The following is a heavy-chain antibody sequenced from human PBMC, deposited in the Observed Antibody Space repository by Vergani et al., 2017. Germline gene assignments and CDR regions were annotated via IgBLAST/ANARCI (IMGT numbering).Heavy chain of an antibody. Sequence: QVQLVESGGGVVQPGRSLRLSCAASGFTFSSYGMHWVRQAPGKGLEWVAVIWYDGSNKYYADSVKGRFTISRDNSKNTLYLQMNSLRAEDTAVYYCARGNLGVAATGCDYWGQGTLVTVSS. D-gene: IGHD2-15*01. CDR2: IWYDGSNK. CDR1: GFTFSSYG. V-gene: IGHV3-33*01. J-gene: IGHJ4*02. CDR3: ARGNLGVAATGCDY.